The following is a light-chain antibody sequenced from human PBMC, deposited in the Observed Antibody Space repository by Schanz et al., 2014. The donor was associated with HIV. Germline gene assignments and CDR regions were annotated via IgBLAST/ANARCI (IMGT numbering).Light chain of an antibody. CDR2: NDN. Sequence: QSELTQPPSASETPGQRVIISCSGDNSNIGRFSVNWYQQVPGTAPKLLIYNDNQRPSGVPDRFSGSSSGTSASLAVSGLQFEDEADYFCASWDDRWDGPVFGGGTKLTVL. CDR3: ASWDDRWDGPV. CDR1: NSNIGRFS. V-gene: IGLV1-44*01. J-gene: IGLJ3*02.